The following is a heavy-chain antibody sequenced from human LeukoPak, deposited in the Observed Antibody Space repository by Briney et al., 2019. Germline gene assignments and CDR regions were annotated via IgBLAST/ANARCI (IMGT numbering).Heavy chain of an antibody. CDR3: ARGSGWYFY. Sequence: SETLALTCPVSGGSISSSYWSWIRQRPGKGLERNGYVYYSGSTNYNPSLKSRVTISVDTSKNQFSLKLSSVTAADTAVYFCARGSGWYFYWGQGTLVTDPS. CDR1: GGSISSSY. CDR2: VYYSGST. D-gene: IGHD6-19*01. V-gene: IGHV4-59*01. J-gene: IGHJ4*02.